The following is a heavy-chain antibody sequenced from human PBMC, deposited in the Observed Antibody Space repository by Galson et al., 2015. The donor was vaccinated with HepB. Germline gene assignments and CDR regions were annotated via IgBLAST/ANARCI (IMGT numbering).Heavy chain of an antibody. D-gene: IGHD2-2*01. J-gene: IGHJ5*02. V-gene: IGHV1-3*01. Sequence: SVKVSCKASGYTFTSYAMHWVRQAPGQRLEWMGWINAGNGNTKYSQKFQGRVTITRDTSASTAYTELSSLRSEDTAVYYCARDPRHIVVVPEGWFDPWGQGTLVTVSS. CDR2: INAGNGNT. CDR1: GYTFTSYA. CDR3: ARDPRHIVVVPEGWFDP.